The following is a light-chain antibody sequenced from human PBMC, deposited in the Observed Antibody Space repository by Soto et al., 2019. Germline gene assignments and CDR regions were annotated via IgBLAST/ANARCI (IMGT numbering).Light chain of an antibody. CDR2: EVS. Sequence: QSALTQPASVSGSPGQSITISCTGTSSDVGGYNTVAWYQQEPGKAPKLMIYEVSNRPSGVSDRFSGSKSCNTAFLIISGLQAEDEADYYCSSYTSSSTWVFGGGTKLTVL. J-gene: IGLJ3*02. CDR1: SSDVGGYNT. V-gene: IGLV2-14*01. CDR3: SSYTSSSTWV.